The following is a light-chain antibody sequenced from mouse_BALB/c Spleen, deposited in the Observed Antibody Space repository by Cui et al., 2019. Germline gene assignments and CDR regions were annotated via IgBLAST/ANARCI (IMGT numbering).Light chain of an antibody. CDR3: QQCSSIPFT. CDR1: SSLSSNY. Sequence: IVLTQSPTTIAPSSRAKITVTFSARSSLSSNYLHWYQQKPGFSPKPLIYSTSNLASGVPARFSGSGSGTSYSLTISTMEAEDVATYYCQQCSSIPFTFGSGTKLEIK. J-gene: IGKJ4*01. V-gene: IGKV4-91*01. CDR2: STS.